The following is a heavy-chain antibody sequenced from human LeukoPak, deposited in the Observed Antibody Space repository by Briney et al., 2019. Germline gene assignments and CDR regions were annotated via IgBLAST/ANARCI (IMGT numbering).Heavy chain of an antibody. Sequence: GRSLRLSCAASGFTFSSYGMHWVRQAPGKGLEWVAVISYDGSNIYYADSVKGRFTISRDNSKNTLYLQMNSLRAEDTAVYYCAKSLAIDYWGQGTLVTVSS. CDR3: AKSLAIDY. CDR2: ISYDGSNI. J-gene: IGHJ4*02. V-gene: IGHV3-30*18. CDR1: GFTFSSYG.